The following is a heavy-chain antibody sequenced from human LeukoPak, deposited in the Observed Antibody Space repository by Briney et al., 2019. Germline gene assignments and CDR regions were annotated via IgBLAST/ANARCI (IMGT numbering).Heavy chain of an antibody. Sequence: PSETLSLTCAVYGGSFSGYYWSWIRRPPGQGLEWIGEINHSGSTNYNPSLKSRVTISVDTSKNQFSLKLSSVTAADTAVYYCARVRSWLGYCSGGSCYSVYYYYMDVWGKGTTVTVSS. D-gene: IGHD2-15*01. CDR2: INHSGST. CDR1: GGSFSGYY. V-gene: IGHV4-34*01. CDR3: ARVRSWLGYCSGGSCYSVYYYYMDV. J-gene: IGHJ6*03.